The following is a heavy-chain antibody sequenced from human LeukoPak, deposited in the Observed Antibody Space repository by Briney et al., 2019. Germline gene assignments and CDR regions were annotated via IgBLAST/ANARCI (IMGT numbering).Heavy chain of an antibody. J-gene: IGHJ4*02. Sequence: PGRSLRLSCAASGITFSSYAMHWVRQAPGKGLEWVAVISYDGSNKYYADSVKGRFTISRDNSKNTLYLQMNSLRAEDTAVYYCARDRGHYFDYWGQGTLVPVSS. V-gene: IGHV3-30-3*01. D-gene: IGHD3-10*01. CDR3: ARDRGHYFDY. CDR1: GITFSSYA. CDR2: ISYDGSNK.